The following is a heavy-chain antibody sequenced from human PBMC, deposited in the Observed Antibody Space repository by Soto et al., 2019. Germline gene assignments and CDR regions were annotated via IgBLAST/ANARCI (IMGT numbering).Heavy chain of an antibody. V-gene: IGHV4-61*01. Sequence: SETLSLTCTVSGGSISSGYYWSWIRQHPVKGLEWIGYIYYSGCTNYNPPLKSRVTISVDTSKNQFSLKLSSVTAAGTAVYYCARDNAPFTIFGAAGGMDVWGQGTTVTVSS. D-gene: IGHD3-3*01. J-gene: IGHJ6*02. CDR3: ARDNAPFTIFGAAGGMDV. CDR1: GGSISSGYY. CDR2: IYYSGCT.